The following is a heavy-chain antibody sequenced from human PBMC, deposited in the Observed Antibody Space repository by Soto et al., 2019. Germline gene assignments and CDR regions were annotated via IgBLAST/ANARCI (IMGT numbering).Heavy chain of an antibody. Sequence: EGSLRLSCAASGFTFSSYAMSWVRQAPEKGLEWVSAISGSGGSTYYADSVKGRFTISRDNSKNALYLQMNSLRTEDTAVYYCAKAIAVAKAYYYYYYMDVWGKGTTVTVSS. D-gene: IGHD6-19*01. CDR3: AKAIAVAKAYYYYYYMDV. J-gene: IGHJ6*03. CDR1: GFTFSSYA. CDR2: ISGSGGST. V-gene: IGHV3-23*01.